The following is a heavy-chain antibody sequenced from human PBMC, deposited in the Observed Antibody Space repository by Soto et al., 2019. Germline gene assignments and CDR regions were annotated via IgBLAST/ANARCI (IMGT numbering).Heavy chain of an antibody. V-gene: IGHV4-30-4*01. CDR3: ARSPNYGDFQLDY. J-gene: IGHJ4*02. CDR1: GGSISSGDYY. Sequence: PSETLSLTCTVSGGSISSGDYYWSWIRQPPGKGLEWIGYIYYSGSTYYNPSLKSRVTISVDTSKNQFSLKLSSVTAADTAVYYCARSPNYGDFQLDYWGQGTLVTVSS. D-gene: IGHD4-17*01. CDR2: IYYSGST.